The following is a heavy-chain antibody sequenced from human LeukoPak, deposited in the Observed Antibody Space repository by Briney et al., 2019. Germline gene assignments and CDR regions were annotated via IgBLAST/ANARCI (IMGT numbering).Heavy chain of an antibody. Sequence: PSETLSLTCTVSGGSISSYYWSWIRQPPGRGPEWIGYIYYSGSTNYNPSLKSRVTISVDTSKNQFSLKLSSVTAADTAVYYCARTDILTGFANFDYWGQGTLVTVSS. J-gene: IGHJ4*02. D-gene: IGHD3-9*01. CDR2: IYYSGST. CDR3: ARTDILTGFANFDY. V-gene: IGHV4-59*08. CDR1: GGSISSYY.